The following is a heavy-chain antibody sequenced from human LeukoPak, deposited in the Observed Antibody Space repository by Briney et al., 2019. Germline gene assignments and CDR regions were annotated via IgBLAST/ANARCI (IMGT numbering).Heavy chain of an antibody. CDR3: ARFYYASGTYYRF. Sequence: ASVKVSCKASGFTFTSYGISWVRQAPGQGLEWMGAYNGNTNYAQKLQGRITMTTDTSTNTAYMELTSLGSDDTAVYYCARFYYASGTYYRFWGQGTLVTVSS. J-gene: IGHJ4*02. CDR1: GFTFTSYG. CDR2: AYNGNT. D-gene: IGHD3-10*01. V-gene: IGHV1-18*01.